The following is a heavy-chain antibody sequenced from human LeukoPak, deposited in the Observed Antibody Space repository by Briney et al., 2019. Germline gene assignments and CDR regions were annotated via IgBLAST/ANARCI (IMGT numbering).Heavy chain of an antibody. CDR2: IIPILGIA. Sequence: ASVKVSCKASGGTFSSYAISWVRQAPGQGLEWMGRIIPILGIANYAQKFQGRVTITAGKSTSTAYMELSSLRSEDTAVYYCARVPYYYGSGSNGYWGQGTLVTVSS. J-gene: IGHJ4*02. CDR3: ARVPYYYGSGSNGY. V-gene: IGHV1-69*04. CDR1: GGTFSSYA. D-gene: IGHD3-10*01.